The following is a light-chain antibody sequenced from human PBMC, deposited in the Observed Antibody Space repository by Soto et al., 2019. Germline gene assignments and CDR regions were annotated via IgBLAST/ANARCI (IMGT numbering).Light chain of an antibody. J-gene: IGLJ2*01. CDR3: CSYAGSNSLI. CDR2: EAS. V-gene: IGLV2-23*01. CDR1: SSDVGIYNL. Sequence: QSALTQPASVSGSPGQSITISCTGTSSDVGIYNLVSWYQQRPGRAPKLMIYEASERPSGVSNRFSGSKSGNTASLTISGLQAEDEADYYCCSYAGSNSLIFGGGTQLTVL.